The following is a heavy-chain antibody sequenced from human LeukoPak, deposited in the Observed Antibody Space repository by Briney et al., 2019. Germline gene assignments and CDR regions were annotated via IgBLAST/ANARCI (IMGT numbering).Heavy chain of an antibody. CDR2: ISYDGSNK. J-gene: IGHJ4*02. V-gene: IGHV3-30*03. Sequence: PGGSLRLSCAASGFTFSSYGMHWVRQAPGKGLEWVSFISYDGSNKYSADSVKGRFTISRDNAKNTLYLQMNSLRAEDTAVYYCARDFSGWYSSPQYWGQGTLVTVSS. CDR3: ARDFSGWYSSPQY. CDR1: GFTFSSYG. D-gene: IGHD6-19*01.